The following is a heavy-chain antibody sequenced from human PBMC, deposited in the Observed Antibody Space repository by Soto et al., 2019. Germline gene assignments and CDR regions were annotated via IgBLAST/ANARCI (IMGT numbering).Heavy chain of an antibody. J-gene: IGHJ4*02. Sequence: QVHLVESGGGVVQPGGSLRLSCAVSGFIFRSHAMHWVRQAPGKGLEWVALIYADGNNKWYADSVKGRFTTSRDNSXNSMYLQMNSRRVEDTAVYYCAREDEGWSDCDLGYWGQGALVTVSS. V-gene: IGHV3-30-3*01. D-gene: IGHD2-21*01. CDR1: GFIFRSHA. CDR2: IYADGNNK. CDR3: AREDEGWSDCDLGY.